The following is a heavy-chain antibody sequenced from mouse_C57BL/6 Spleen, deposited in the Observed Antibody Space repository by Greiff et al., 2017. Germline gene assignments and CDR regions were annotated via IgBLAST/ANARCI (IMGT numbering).Heavy chain of an antibody. Sequence: QVQLQQSGPELVKPGASVKISCKASGYAFSSSWMNWVKQRPGKGLEWIGRIYPGDGDTNYNGKFKGKATLTADKSSITAYMQLSSLTSEDSAVYFCARENGGNGYYYAMDDWGQGTSVTVSS. V-gene: IGHV1-82*01. CDR2: IYPGDGDT. D-gene: IGHD1-1*02. CDR3: ARENGGNGYYYAMDD. CDR1: GYAFSSSW. J-gene: IGHJ4*01.